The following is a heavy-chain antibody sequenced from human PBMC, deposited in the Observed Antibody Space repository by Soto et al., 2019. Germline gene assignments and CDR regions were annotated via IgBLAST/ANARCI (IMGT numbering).Heavy chain of an antibody. CDR1: GFTFSNYG. J-gene: IGHJ5*02. CDR3: ATHHLPTTVTTPWFDP. CDR2: ISYDGSNK. D-gene: IGHD4-17*01. Sequence: QVQLVGSGGGVVQPGRSLRLSCAASGFTFSNYGMHWVRQAPGKGLEWVAVISYDGSNKYYADSVKGRFTISRDNSENTLYLQMDSLRAEDTAVYYCATHHLPTTVTTPWFDPWGQGTLVTVSS. V-gene: IGHV3-30*03.